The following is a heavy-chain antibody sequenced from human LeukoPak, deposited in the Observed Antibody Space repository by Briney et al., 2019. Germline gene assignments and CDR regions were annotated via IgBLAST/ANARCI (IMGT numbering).Heavy chain of an antibody. J-gene: IGHJ4*02. V-gene: IGHV3-53*01. CDR2: IYSGGST. CDR1: GFTVSNNY. CDR3: ARDGSDILTGYYSDH. D-gene: IGHD3-9*01. Sequence: GGSLRLSCAASGFTVSNNYMSWVRQAPGKGLEWVSVIYSGGSTYYADSVKGRFTISRDNSKNTLYLQMNSLRAEDTAVYNCARDGSDILTGYYSDHWGQGTLVTVSS.